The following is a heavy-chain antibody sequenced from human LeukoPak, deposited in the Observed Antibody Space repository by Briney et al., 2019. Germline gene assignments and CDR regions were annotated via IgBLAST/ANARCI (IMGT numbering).Heavy chain of an antibody. J-gene: IGHJ5*02. D-gene: IGHD3-9*01. V-gene: IGHV3-30-3*01. Sequence: GGSLRLSCVASGFTFNRYSMYWVRQAPGKGLEWGAVISYDGSNKYYGDSVKGRFTISRDNFKNTLYLQMNSLRAEDTAVYYCARAPVLRYFDWLPGHWFDPWGQGTLVTVSS. CDR3: ARAPVLRYFDWLPGHWFDP. CDR1: GFTFNRYS. CDR2: ISYDGSNK.